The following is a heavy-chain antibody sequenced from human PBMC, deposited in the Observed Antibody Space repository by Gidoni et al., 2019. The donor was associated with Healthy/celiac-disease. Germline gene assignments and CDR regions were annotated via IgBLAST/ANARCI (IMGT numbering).Heavy chain of an antibody. CDR3: ARGKAAAGAFDP. CDR2: IYYSGST. Sequence: QVQLQESGPGLVKPSETLSLTCTVSGGSISSYYWSWIRQPPGKGLEWIGYIYYSGSTNYNPSLKSRVTISVDTSKNQFSLKLSSVTAADTAVYYCARGKAAAGAFDPWGQGTLVTVSS. V-gene: IGHV4-59*01. D-gene: IGHD6-13*01. CDR1: GGSISSYY. J-gene: IGHJ5*02.